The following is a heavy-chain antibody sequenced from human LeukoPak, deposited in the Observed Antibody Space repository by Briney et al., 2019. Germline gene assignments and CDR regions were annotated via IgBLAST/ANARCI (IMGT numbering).Heavy chain of an antibody. CDR1: GGSINSGTFY. V-gene: IGHV4-39*01. CDR2: MYYDGSS. D-gene: IGHD1-26*01. Sequence: KPSETLSLTCTVSGGSINSGTFYWGWVRQPRGRGLEWIVSMYYDGSSYYNPALKSRVTTSVATSKNQFSLKLTSVTAAATAVYFCARRSDSGSHDGEDYFDYWGQGTLVTVSS. J-gene: IGHJ4*02. CDR3: ARRSDSGSHDGEDYFDY.